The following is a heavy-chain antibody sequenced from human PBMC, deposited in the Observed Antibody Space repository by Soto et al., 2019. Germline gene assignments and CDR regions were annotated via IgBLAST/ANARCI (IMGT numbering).Heavy chain of an antibody. CDR1: GFTFSSYA. V-gene: IGHV3-23*01. Sequence: VRLSCAASGFTFSSYAMSWVRQAPGKGLEWVSAISGSGGSTYYADSVKGRFTISRDNSKNTLYLQMNSLRAEDTAVYYCAKGGYCSSTSCYTVPMDVWGQGTTVTVSS. J-gene: IGHJ6*02. CDR2: ISGSGGST. D-gene: IGHD2-2*02. CDR3: AKGGYCSSTSCYTVPMDV.